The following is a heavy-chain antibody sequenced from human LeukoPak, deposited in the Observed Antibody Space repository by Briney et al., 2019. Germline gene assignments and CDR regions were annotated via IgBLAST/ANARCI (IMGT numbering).Heavy chain of an antibody. V-gene: IGHV1-18*01. Sequence: ASVKVSCKASGYTFISHGISWVRQAPGQGLEWMGWISAYNGNTNYAQKLQGRVTMTTDTSTSTAYMELRSLRSDDTAVYYCARVGSSWYYFDYWGQGTLVTVSS. CDR2: ISAYNGNT. CDR3: ARVGSSWYYFDY. J-gene: IGHJ4*02. D-gene: IGHD6-13*01. CDR1: GYTFISHG.